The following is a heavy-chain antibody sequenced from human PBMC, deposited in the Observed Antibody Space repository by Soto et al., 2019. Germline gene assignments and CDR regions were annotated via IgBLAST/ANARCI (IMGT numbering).Heavy chain of an antibody. J-gene: IGHJ4*02. D-gene: IGHD3-22*01. V-gene: IGHV1-46*01. CDR2: INPSGGST. CDR3: ANFPPGAAVNY. Sequence: ASVKVSCKTSGYTFTSYYMHWVRQAPGQGLERMGIINPSGGSTSYAQKFQGRVTMTRDTSTSTVYMELSSLRPEDTAVYYCANFPPGAAVNYSGQGTLVPGSS. CDR1: GYTFTSYY.